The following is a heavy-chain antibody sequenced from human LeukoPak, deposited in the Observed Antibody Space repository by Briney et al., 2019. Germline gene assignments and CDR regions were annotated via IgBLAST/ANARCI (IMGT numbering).Heavy chain of an antibody. J-gene: IGHJ6*03. D-gene: IGHD2-15*01. CDR2: IQDDESNK. Sequence: GGPLRLSCAASGFIFSSFGMHWVRQAPGKGLEWVAFIQDDESNKFYADSVKGRFTISRDNSKNTLFLQMNSLGPEDTALYYCAKQMVERPHYYYMDVWSKGTTVTVSS. CDR3: AKQMVERPHYYYMDV. CDR1: GFIFSSFG. V-gene: IGHV3-30*02.